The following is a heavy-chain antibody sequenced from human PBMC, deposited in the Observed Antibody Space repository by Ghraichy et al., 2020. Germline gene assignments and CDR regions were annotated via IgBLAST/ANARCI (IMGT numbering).Heavy chain of an antibody. D-gene: IGHD3-22*01. CDR2: ISYDGSNK. Sequence: GGSLRLSCAASGFTFSSYGMHWVRQAPGKGLEWVAVISYDGSNKYYADSVKGRFTISRDNSKNTLYLQMNSLRAEDTAVYYCAKVSDSSGYSPEYFDYWGQGTLVTVSS. J-gene: IGHJ4*02. CDR1: GFTFSSYG. V-gene: IGHV3-30*18. CDR3: AKVSDSSGYSPEYFDY.